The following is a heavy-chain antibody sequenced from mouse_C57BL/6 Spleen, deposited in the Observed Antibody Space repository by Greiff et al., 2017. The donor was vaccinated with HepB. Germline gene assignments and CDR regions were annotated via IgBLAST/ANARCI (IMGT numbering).Heavy chain of an antibody. J-gene: IGHJ1*03. V-gene: IGHV1-81*01. D-gene: IGHD1-1*01. CDR3: ARSGLITTVVANGYFDV. CDR2: IYPRSGNT. Sequence: VQLQQSGAELARPGASVKLSCKASGYTFTSYGISWVKQRTGQGLEWIGEIYPRSGNTYYNEKFKGKATLTADKSSSTAYMGLRSLTSEDSAVYFCARSGLITTVVANGYFDVWGTGTTVTVAS. CDR1: GYTFTSYG.